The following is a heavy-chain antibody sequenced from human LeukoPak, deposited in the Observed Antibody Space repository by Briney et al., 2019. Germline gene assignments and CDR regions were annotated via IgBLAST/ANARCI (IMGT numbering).Heavy chain of an antibody. CDR1: GYTFTSYD. J-gene: IGHJ5*02. Sequence: ASVKVSCKASGYTFTSYDINWVRQATGQGLEWMGWMNPNSGNTGYAQKFQGRATMTRNTSISTAYMELSSLRSEDTAVYYCARGRRVSRPYNWFDPWGQGTLVTVSS. V-gene: IGHV1-8*01. D-gene: IGHD6-13*01. CDR2: MNPNSGNT. CDR3: ARGRRVSRPYNWFDP.